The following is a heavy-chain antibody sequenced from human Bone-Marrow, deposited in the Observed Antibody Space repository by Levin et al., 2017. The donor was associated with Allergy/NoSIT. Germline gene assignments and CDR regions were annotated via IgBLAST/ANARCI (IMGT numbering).Heavy chain of an antibody. V-gene: IGHV3-23*01. CDR3: AKKDSSSWYGYCFDS. D-gene: IGHD6-13*01. CDR2: ISASGGST. Sequence: TGESLKISCAASGFTFSSYAMSWVRQAPGKGLEWVSSISASGGSTYYADSVKGRFTISRDISQNTLYLQMNSLRAEDTAVYYCAKKDSSSWYGYCFDSWGQGTLVTVSS. J-gene: IGHJ4*02. CDR1: GFTFSSYA.